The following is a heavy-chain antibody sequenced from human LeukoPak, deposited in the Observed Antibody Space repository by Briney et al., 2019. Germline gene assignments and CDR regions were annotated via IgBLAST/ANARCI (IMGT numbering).Heavy chain of an antibody. V-gene: IGHV3-30-3*01. CDR1: GFTFSSYA. CDR2: ISYDGSNK. Sequence: GGSLRLSCAASGFTFSSYAMHWVRQAPGKGLEWVSVISYDGSNKYYADSVKGRFTISRDNSKNTLYLQMNSLRAEDTAVYYCARGSGRYGGTGTFYYWGQGTLVTVSS. J-gene: IGHJ4*02. D-gene: IGHD3-10*01. CDR3: ARGSGRYGGTGTFYY.